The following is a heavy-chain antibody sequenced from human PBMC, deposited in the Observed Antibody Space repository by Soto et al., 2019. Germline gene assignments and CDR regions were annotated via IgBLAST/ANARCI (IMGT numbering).Heavy chain of an antibody. V-gene: IGHV4-34*01. CDR2: INHSGST. D-gene: IGHD2-2*03. J-gene: IGHJ6*02. CDR3: ARGTVRFGYCSSTSCYGYSYGRDYYYYGMDV. Sequence: SETLSLTCAVYGGSFSGYYWSWIRQPPGKGLEWIGEINHSGSTNYNPSLKSRVTISVDTSKNQFSLKLSSVTAADTAVYYCARGTVRFGYCSSTSCYGYSYGRDYYYYGMDVWGQGTTVTVS. CDR1: GGSFSGYY.